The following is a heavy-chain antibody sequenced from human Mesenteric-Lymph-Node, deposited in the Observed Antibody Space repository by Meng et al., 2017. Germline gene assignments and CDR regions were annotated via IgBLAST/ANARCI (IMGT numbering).Heavy chain of an antibody. D-gene: IGHD1-26*01. CDR3: TPAIVGATTSDY. Sequence: EVQLVESGGGLVKPGRYLRLSCAASGFTFSNAWMSWVRQAPGKGLEWVGRIKSKTDGGTTDYAAPVKGRFTISRYDSKNTLYLQMNSLKTEDTAVYYCTPAIVGATTSDYWGQGTLVTVSS. J-gene: IGHJ4*02. CDR1: GFTFSNAW. CDR2: IKSKTDGGTT. V-gene: IGHV3-15*01.